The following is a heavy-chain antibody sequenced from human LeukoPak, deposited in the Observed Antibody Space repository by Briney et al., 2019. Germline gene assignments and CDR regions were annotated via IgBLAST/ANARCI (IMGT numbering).Heavy chain of an antibody. CDR1: GFTFSSYS. J-gene: IGHJ4*02. D-gene: IGHD3-10*01. CDR2: MSSSGDTI. Sequence: PGGSLRLSCAASGFTFSSYSMDWVRQAPGKGLEWVSHMSSSGDTIYYADSVKGRFTISRDNAKNSLYLQMNSLREEDTALYYCVRDYIRRNFPLFDYWGQGILVTVSS. CDR3: VRDYIRRNFPLFDY. V-gene: IGHV3-48*02.